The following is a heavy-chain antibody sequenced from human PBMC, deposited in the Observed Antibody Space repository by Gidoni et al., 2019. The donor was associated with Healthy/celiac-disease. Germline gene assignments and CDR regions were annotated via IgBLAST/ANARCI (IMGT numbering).Heavy chain of an antibody. CDR2: KSYDGINK. J-gene: IGHJ4*02. Sequence: QMQLVESGGGVVQPGRSLRLTCAAYACTLSSYAMHWVLKAPGKGMEWLSVKSYDGINKYYAASVKGRFTISRENSMNTLYLQMNSLRAEDTAVYYCARAWGITMVQGVSRYFDYWGQGPLVTVSS. CDR3: ARAWGITMVQGVSRYFDY. D-gene: IGHD3-10*01. V-gene: IGHV3-30*04. CDR1: ACTLSSYA.